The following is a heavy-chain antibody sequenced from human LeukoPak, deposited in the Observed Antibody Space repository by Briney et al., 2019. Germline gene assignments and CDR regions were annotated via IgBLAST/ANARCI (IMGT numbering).Heavy chain of an antibody. V-gene: IGHV4-34*01. J-gene: IGHJ6*03. CDR2: INDSGRA. D-gene: IGHD1-7*01. CDR3: ARRWNYGRNYYIDV. Sequence: PSETLSLTCAVYGGSFSNYCWSWIRQPPGKGLEWLAEINDSGRANYNPSLMSRVTVSVDTSKDQFSLRLTSVTATDTAVYYCARRWNYGRNYYIDVWGKGATVSVSS. CDR1: GGSFSNYC.